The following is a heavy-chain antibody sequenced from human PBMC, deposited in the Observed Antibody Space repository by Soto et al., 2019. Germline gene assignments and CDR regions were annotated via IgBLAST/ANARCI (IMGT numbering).Heavy chain of an antibody. J-gene: IGHJ6*02. V-gene: IGHV3-7*05. CDR1: GFTFSSYW. D-gene: IGHD3-3*01. Sequence: GGSLRLSCAASGFTFSSYWMSWVRQAPGKGLEWVANIKQDGSEKYYVDSVKGRFTISRDNAKNSLYLQMNSLRAEDTAVYYCARDGGWSFWSGYSGMDVWGQGTTVTVSS. CDR2: IKQDGSEK. CDR3: ARDGGWSFWSGYSGMDV.